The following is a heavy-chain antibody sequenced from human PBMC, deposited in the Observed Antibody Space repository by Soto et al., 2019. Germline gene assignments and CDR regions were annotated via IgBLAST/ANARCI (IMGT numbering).Heavy chain of an antibody. V-gene: IGHV1-18*01. CDR3: ARDLDGSGSYYTDY. D-gene: IGHD3-10*01. CDR1: GYAFSHFG. Sequence: ASVKVSCKASGYAFSHFGFSWVRQAPGQGLEWMGRIGAYNGNTNYAQQLQGRVTMTTDTSTSTAYMELRSLRSDDTAVYFCARDLDGSGSYYTDYWGQGTPVTVSS. J-gene: IGHJ4*02. CDR2: IGAYNGNT.